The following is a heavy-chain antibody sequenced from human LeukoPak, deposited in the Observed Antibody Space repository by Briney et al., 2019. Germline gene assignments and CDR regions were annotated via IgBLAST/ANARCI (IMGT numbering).Heavy chain of an antibody. Sequence: PGGSLRLSCAASGLVLSDHYIDWVRQTPGTGLEWVGRSRNKAYTYSTEYAASVRGRFTISRDDSKNSLYLQMSSLKIEDTAMYYCTRSNPLRGDVFDMWGQGTLVTVSS. J-gene: IGHJ3*02. CDR2: SRNKAYTYST. CDR1: GLVLSDHY. V-gene: IGHV3-72*01. CDR3: TRSNPLRGDVFDM. D-gene: IGHD2-21*01.